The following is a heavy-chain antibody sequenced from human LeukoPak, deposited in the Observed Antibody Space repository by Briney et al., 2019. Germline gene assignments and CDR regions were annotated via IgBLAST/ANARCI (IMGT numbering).Heavy chain of an antibody. V-gene: IGHV1-18*01. Sequence: ASVKVSCKASGYTFTSYGISWVRQAPGQGLEWMGWISAYNGNTNYAQKPQGRVTMTTDTSTSTAYMELRSLRSDDTAVYYCARLGIVVVITSRPGYYMDVWGKGTTVTVSS. D-gene: IGHD3-22*01. CDR1: GYTFTSYG. CDR2: ISAYNGNT. J-gene: IGHJ6*03. CDR3: ARLGIVVVITSRPGYYMDV.